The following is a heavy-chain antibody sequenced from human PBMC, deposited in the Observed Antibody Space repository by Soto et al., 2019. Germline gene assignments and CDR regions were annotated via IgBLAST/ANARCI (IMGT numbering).Heavy chain of an antibody. V-gene: IGHV1-2*04. CDR2: INPKSGGT. Sequence: GSVQVSCQASWSSFTDYHIHWVRQAPGQGLEWLGRINPKSGGTSTAQKFQGWVTMTTDTSISTASMELTRLTSDDTAIYYCARGDSTDCSNGVCSFFYNHDMGVWGQGTTVTVSS. CDR3: ARGDSTDCSNGVCSFFYNHDMGV. CDR1: WSSFTDYH. J-gene: IGHJ6*02. D-gene: IGHD2-8*01.